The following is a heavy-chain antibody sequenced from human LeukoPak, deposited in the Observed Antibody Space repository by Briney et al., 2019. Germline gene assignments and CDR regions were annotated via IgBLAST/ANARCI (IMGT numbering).Heavy chain of an antibody. J-gene: IGHJ4*02. D-gene: IGHD2-21*02. CDR3: ARQGYCGADCYSRFDY. Sequence: GESLKISCKGSGYSFTNHWIAWVRQMPGKGLEWMGIIYPGDSDTRYSPPFQGQVTVSADKSISAAYLQWNSLKASDSAMYYCARQGYCGADCYSRFDYWGQGTLVTVSS. CDR1: GYSFTNHW. V-gene: IGHV5-51*01. CDR2: IYPGDSDT.